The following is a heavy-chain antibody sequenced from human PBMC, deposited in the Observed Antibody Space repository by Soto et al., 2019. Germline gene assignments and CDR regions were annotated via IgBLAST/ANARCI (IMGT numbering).Heavy chain of an antibody. V-gene: IGHV1-2*02. CDR2: INPETGGT. J-gene: IGHJ6*02. D-gene: IGHD2-2*01. CDR3: AIERYQVISDGMDV. CDR1: GYTFTGYY. Sequence: GASVKVSCKASGYTFTGYYVHWVREAPGQGLEWMGWINPETGGTSYAQKFQGRVTLSRDTSINTAYLEVSRLRFDDAAVYFCAIERYQVISDGMDVWGQGTTVTVSS.